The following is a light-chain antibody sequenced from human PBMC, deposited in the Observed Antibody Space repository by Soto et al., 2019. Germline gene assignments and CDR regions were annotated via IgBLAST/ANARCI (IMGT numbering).Light chain of an antibody. CDR2: ATY. V-gene: IGKV3-20*01. J-gene: IGKJ1*01. CDR3: HQDGRLPRT. Sequence: EIVLTQSPGTLSLSPGERATLSCRATQSVASSFLAWYQQKPGQSPRLLLYATYSRGAGIPDRFSVSGSGKDFTLTISRLEPEDSALYYCHQDGRLPRTFGEGTQVVVK. CDR1: QSVASSF.